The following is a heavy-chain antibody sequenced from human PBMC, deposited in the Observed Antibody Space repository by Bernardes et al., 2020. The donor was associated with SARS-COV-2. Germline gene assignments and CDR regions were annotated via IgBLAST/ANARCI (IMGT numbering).Heavy chain of an antibody. CDR1: GGSFSGYY. V-gene: IGHV4-34*01. J-gene: IGHJ6*02. CDR2: INHSGST. Sequence: SETLSLTCAVYGGSFSGYYWSWIRQPPGKGLEWIGEINHSGSTNYNPSLKSRVTISVDTSKNQFSLKLSSVTAADTAVYYWARVKSKVDTAMVFYYYYYGMDVWGQGTTVTVSS. D-gene: IGHD5-18*01. CDR3: ARVKSKVDTAMVFYYYYYGMDV.